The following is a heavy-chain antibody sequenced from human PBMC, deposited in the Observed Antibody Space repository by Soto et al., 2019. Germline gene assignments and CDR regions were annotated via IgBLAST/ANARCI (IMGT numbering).Heavy chain of an antibody. J-gene: IGHJ4*02. V-gene: IGHV3-30*18. CDR3: AKEVLDRRDGYNSSIDY. Sequence: QVQLVESGGGVVQPGRSLRLSCAASGFTFSSYGMHWVRQAPGKGLERVAVISYDGSNKYYADSVKGRFTISRDNSKNTLYLQMNSLRAEDTAVYYCAKEVLDRRDGYNSSIDYWGQGTLVTVSS. D-gene: IGHD5-12*01. CDR1: GFTFSSYG. CDR2: ISYDGSNK.